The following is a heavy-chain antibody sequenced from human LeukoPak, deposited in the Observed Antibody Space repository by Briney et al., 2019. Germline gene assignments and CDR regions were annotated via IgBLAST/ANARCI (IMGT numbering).Heavy chain of an antibody. CDR3: ARARRDGYNPVGYFDY. V-gene: IGHV1-8*01. CDR2: MNPNSGST. Sequence: ASVKVSCKASGYTFTSYDINWVRQATGQGLEWMGWMNPNSGSTGYAQKFQGRVTMTRNTSISTAYMELSSLRSDDTAVYYCARARRDGYNPVGYFDYWGQGTLVTVSS. J-gene: IGHJ4*02. CDR1: GYTFTSYD. D-gene: IGHD5-12*01.